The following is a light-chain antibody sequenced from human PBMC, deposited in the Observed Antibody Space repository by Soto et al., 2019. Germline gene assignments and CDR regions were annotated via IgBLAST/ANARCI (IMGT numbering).Light chain of an antibody. CDR2: ASS. Sequence: DIVLTQSPATLSLSPGDRATLSCRVSQSVTSNYLAWYQQKPGQATRLLIYASSNMATGIPDRFSGSGSGTDFTLTINRLEPEDFAVYYCHQYGASPRTFGQGTKVEIK. J-gene: IGKJ1*01. V-gene: IGKV3-20*01. CDR1: QSVTSNY. CDR3: HQYGASPRT.